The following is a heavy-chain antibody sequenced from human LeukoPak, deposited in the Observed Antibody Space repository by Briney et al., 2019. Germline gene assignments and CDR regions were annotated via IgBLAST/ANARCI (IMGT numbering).Heavy chain of an antibody. CDR3: ARGGGSYSWYFDL. J-gene: IGHJ2*01. CDR1: GGSISSGGYY. CDR2: IYYSGST. Sequence: SQTLSLTCTVSGGSISSGGYYWSWIRQHPGKGLEWIGYIYYSGSTYYTPSLKNRVTISVATSKNQFSLRLSSVTAVDTAVYYCARGGGSYSWYFDLWGRGTLVTVSS. D-gene: IGHD2-15*01. V-gene: IGHV4-31*03.